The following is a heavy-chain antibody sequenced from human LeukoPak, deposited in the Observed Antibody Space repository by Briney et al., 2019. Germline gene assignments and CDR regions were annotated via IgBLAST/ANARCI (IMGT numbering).Heavy chain of an antibody. D-gene: IGHD5-18*01. J-gene: IGHJ4*02. CDR2: IYHSGSN. Sequence: PSETLSLTCAVSGYSISSGYYWGWVRQAPGKGLEWIGSIYHSGSNYYNPSLKSRVTMSVDTSKNQFSLKLTSVTAADTAVYYCARDLVRGYSYGVFDYWGQGTLVTVSS. CDR3: ARDLVRGYSYGVFDY. V-gene: IGHV4-38-2*01. CDR1: GYSISSGYY.